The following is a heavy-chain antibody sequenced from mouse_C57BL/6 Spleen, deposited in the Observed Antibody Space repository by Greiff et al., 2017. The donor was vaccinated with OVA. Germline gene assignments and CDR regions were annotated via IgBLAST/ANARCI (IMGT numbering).Heavy chain of an antibody. CDR3: ARGSVLTTVVPFDY. D-gene: IGHD1-1*01. Sequence: VHLVESGAELARPGASVKLSCKASGYTFTSYGISWVKQRTGQGLEWIGEIYPRSGNTYYNEKFKGKATLNADKSSSTAYMELRSLTSEDSAVYFCARGSVLTTVVPFDYWGQGTTLTVSS. CDR1: GYTFTSYG. CDR2: IYPRSGNT. V-gene: IGHV1-81*01. J-gene: IGHJ2*01.